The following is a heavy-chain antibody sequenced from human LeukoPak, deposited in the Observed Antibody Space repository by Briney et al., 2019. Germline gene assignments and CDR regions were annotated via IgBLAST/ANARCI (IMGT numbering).Heavy chain of an antibody. D-gene: IGHD2-2*01. CDR1: GFTFSSYA. V-gene: IGHV3-30*04. CDR3: ARDRTYQLPWEGFFDY. J-gene: IGHJ4*02. CDR2: ISYDGSNK. Sequence: GGSLRLSCAASGFTFSSYAMHWVRQAPGKGLEWVAVISYDGSNKYYADSVKGRFTTSRDNSKNTLYLQMNSLRAEDTAVYYCARDRTYQLPWEGFFDYWGQGTLVTVSS.